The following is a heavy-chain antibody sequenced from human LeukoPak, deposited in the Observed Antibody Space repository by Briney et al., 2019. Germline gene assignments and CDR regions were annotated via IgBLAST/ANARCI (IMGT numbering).Heavy chain of an antibody. CDR2: IRYDGGNK. J-gene: IGHJ4*02. CDR1: GFTFSSYG. V-gene: IGHV3-30*02. Sequence: PGGSLRLSCAASGFTFSSYGMHWVRQAPGKGLEWVAFIRYDGGNKYYADSVKGRFTISRDNSKNTLYLQMGSLRAEDMAVYYCARVRGAYYFDYWGQGTLVTVSS. CDR3: ARVRGAYYFDY. D-gene: IGHD3-10*01.